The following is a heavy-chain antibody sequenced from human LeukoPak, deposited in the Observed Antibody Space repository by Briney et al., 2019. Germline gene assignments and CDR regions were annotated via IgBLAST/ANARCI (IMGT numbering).Heavy chain of an antibody. V-gene: IGHV1-69*05. CDR1: GGTFSNYA. Sequence: SVKVSCKASGGTFSNYAISWVRQAPGQGLEWMGGIIPIFGTANYAQKFQGRVTITTDESTSTAYMELSSLRSEDTAVYYCARRIAAAGNEYFQHWGQGTLVTVSS. D-gene: IGHD6-13*01. CDR3: ARRIAAAGNEYFQH. J-gene: IGHJ1*01. CDR2: IIPIFGTA.